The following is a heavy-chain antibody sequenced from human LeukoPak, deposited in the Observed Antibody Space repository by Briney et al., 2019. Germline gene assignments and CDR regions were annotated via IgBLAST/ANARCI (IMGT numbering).Heavy chain of an antibody. V-gene: IGHV4-39*07. CDR1: GGSISSSPYY. CDR3: ARGIVVTFDP. D-gene: IGHD2-21*01. J-gene: IGHJ5*02. CDR2: IYYSGTT. Sequence: PSETLSLTCTVSGGSISSSPYYWGWIRQPPGKGLEWIGSIYYSGTTHYSPSLESRVTISVDTSKNQFSLKLASVTAADTAVYYCARGIVVTFDPWGQGTLVTVSS.